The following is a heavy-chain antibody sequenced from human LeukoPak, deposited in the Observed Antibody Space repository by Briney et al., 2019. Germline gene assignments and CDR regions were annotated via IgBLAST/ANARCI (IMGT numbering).Heavy chain of an antibody. D-gene: IGHD1-1*01. CDR2: ISSSSSYI. Sequence: GGSLRLPCAASGFTFSSYTMNWVRQAPGKGLEWVSSISSSSSYIYYADSVKGRFTISRDNAKNSLYLQMNCLRAEDTAVYYCARDLNDEDYYYYYGVDVWGQGTTVTVSS. V-gene: IGHV3-21*01. J-gene: IGHJ6*02. CDR3: ARDLNDEDYYYYYGVDV. CDR1: GFTFSSYT.